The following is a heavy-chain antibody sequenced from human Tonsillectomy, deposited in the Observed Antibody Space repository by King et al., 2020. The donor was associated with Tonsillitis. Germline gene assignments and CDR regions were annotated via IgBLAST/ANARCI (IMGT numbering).Heavy chain of an antibody. CDR3: AREERVWETTYFDY. CDR2: VSFDGSTE. D-gene: IGHD1-26*01. V-gene: IGHV3-30*03. J-gene: IGHJ4*02. CDR1: GFTFRNFG. Sequence: VQLVESGGGVVQPGRSLRLSCAASGFTFRNFGLHWVRQAPGKGLDWVAGVSFDGSTEYYADSVKGRFTISRDNPRNTLYLQMNSLRVEETAVYYCAREERVWETTYFDYWGQGTLVTVSS.